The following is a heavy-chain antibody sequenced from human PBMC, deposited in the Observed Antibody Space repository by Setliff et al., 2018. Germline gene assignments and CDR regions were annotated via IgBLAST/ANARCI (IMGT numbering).Heavy chain of an antibody. J-gene: IGHJ4*02. CDR1: GGSISSYY. V-gene: IGHV4-59*01. CDR2: IYYSGST. D-gene: IGHD2-15*01. CDR3: AKDRTPCRSGGSCYSSPFDY. Sequence: LSLTCTVSGGSISSYYWSWIRRPPGKGLEWIGYIYYSGSTNYNPSLKSRVTISVDTSKNQFSLKLSSVTAADTAVYYCAKDRTPCRSGGSCYSSPFDYWGQGTLVTVSS.